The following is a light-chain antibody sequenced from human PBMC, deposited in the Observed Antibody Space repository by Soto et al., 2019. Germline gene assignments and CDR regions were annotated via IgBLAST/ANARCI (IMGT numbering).Light chain of an antibody. V-gene: IGKV3-20*01. CDR2: DAS. J-gene: IGKJ4*01. CDR3: QQFSSYPLT. Sequence: EFVLTQSPGTLSLSPGXRATLSCRASQTVRNNYLAWYQQKPGQAPRLLIYDASSRATGIPDRFSGGGSGTDFTLAISRLEPEDFAVYYCQQFSSYPLTFGGGTKVDIK. CDR1: QTVRNNY.